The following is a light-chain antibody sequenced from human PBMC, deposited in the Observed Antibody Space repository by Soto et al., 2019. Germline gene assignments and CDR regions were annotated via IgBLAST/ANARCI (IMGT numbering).Light chain of an antibody. CDR2: DVS. CDR1: SSDVGGYSY. Sequence: HSALTQPASVSGSIGQSITIFCTETSSDVGGYSYVSWYQQHPGKAPKPMIYDVSYRPSGVSNRFSGSKSGNTASLTISGLQAEDEADYYCTSYTSGNTQVFGTGTKVTVL. J-gene: IGLJ1*01. CDR3: TSYTSGNTQV. V-gene: IGLV2-14*01.